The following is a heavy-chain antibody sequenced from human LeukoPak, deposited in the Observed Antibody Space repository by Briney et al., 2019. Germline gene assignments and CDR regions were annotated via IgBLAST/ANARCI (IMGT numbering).Heavy chain of an antibody. CDR3: ARHGEYYFDY. V-gene: IGHV4-34*01. D-gene: IGHD3-10*01. CDR2: ISRRGNT. Sequence: PSETLSLTCAVYGGSFSGYYWSWIRQPPGKGLEWIGQISRRGNTNYNPSLKSRVTISVDTSKNQLPLKLSIVTAADTALYYCARHGEYYFDYWGQGTLVTVSS. J-gene: IGHJ4*02. CDR1: GGSFSGYY.